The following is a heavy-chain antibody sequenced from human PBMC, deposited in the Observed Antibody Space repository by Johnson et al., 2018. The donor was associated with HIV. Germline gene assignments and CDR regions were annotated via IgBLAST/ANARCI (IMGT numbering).Heavy chain of an antibody. J-gene: IGHJ3*02. V-gene: IGHV3-30-3*01. CDR1: GFTFSSYA. CDR3: ARDWGYDSSGYYYGAFDI. Sequence: QVQLVESGGGVVQPGRSLRLSCAASGFTFSSYAMHWVRQAPGKGLEWVAVISYDGSNKYYADSVKGRFTISRDNSKNTLYLQMNSLRAEDTAVYYCARDWGYDSSGYYYGAFDIWGQGTMV. CDR2: ISYDGSNK. D-gene: IGHD3-22*01.